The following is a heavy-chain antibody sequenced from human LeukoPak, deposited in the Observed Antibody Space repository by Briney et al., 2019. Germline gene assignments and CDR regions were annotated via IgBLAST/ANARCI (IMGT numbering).Heavy chain of an antibody. V-gene: IGHV4-59*11. CDR3: ARAGGAAAGRLDY. CDR2: IYYSGST. D-gene: IGHD6-13*01. Sequence: SETLSLTCTVSGGSISSHYWSWIRQPPGKGLEWIGYIYYSGSTNYNPSLKSRVTISVDTSKNQFSLKLSSVTAADTAVYYCARAGGAAAGRLDYWGQGTLATVSS. J-gene: IGHJ4*02. CDR1: GGSISSHY.